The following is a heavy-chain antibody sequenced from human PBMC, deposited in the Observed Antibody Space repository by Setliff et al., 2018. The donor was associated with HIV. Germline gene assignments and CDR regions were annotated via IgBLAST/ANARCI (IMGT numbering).Heavy chain of an antibody. CDR3: AREPAAGAYYFDY. D-gene: IGHD6-13*01. Sequence: SETLSLTCTVSGGSISSDVYYWGWIRQPPGKALEWIGDIHYTGSTHYNMSLTSRVTMSVDTSKNQFSLGLNSVTAADTAVYYCAREPAAGAYYFDYWGQGTLVTVSS. CDR2: IHYTGST. V-gene: IGHV4-39*02. J-gene: IGHJ4*02. CDR1: GGSISSDVYY.